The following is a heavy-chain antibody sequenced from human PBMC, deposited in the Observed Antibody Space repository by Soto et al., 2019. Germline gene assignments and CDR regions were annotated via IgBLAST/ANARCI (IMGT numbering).Heavy chain of an antibody. D-gene: IGHD4-17*01. V-gene: IGHV4-39*01. CDR3: AGGNRIWDDYGDYMPYWYFDL. Sequence: PSETLSLTCTVSGGSIGSSSYYWGWIRQPPGKGLEWIGSIYYSGSTYYNPSLKSRVTISVDTSKNQFSLKLSSVTAADTAVYYCAGGNRIWDDYGDYMPYWYFDLWGRGTLVTVSS. J-gene: IGHJ2*01. CDR1: GGSIGSSSYY. CDR2: IYYSGST.